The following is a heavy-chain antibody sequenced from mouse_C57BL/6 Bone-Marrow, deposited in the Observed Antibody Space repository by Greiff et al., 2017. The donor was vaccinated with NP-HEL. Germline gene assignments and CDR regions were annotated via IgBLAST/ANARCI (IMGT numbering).Heavy chain of an antibody. CDR2: IYPGGGYT. J-gene: IGHJ1*03. CDR1: GYTFTNYW. D-gene: IGHD1-1*02. V-gene: IGHV1-63*01. Sequence: VQLHQSGAELVRPGTSVKMSCKASGYTFTNYWIGWAKQRPGHGLEWIGDIYPGGGYTNYNEKFKGKATLTADKSSSTAYMQFSSLTSEDSAIYYCARHWWDVWYFDVWGTGTTVTVSS. CDR3: ARHWWDVWYFDV.